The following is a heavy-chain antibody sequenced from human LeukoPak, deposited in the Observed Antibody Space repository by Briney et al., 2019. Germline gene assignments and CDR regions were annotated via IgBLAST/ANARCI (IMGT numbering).Heavy chain of an antibody. J-gene: IGHJ2*01. D-gene: IGHD6-6*01. CDR2: INPNSGNT. V-gene: IGHV1-8*03. CDR3: ARGFDYSSPSRGWYFDL. CDR1: GYTFTNYD. Sequence: GASVKVSCKASGYTFTNYDFNWVRQATGQGLEWMGWINPNSGNTGYAQKFQGRVTITRNTSIGTAYMELSSLRSEDTAVYYCARGFDYSSPSRGWYFDLWGRGTLVTVSS.